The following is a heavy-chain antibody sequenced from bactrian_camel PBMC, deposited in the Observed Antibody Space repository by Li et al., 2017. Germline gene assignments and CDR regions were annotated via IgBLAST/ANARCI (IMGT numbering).Heavy chain of an antibody. V-gene: IGHV3S35*01. CDR2: IYTTDMRT. CDR3: ADEQGERIPCKLPPSYY. Sequence: VQLVESGGGSVQAGGSLTLSCAASGYTATNYCMGWFRQTPGKEREEVSSIYTTDMRTRYADSVRGRFTISQDNARNTAYLQMDSLKPEDTAVYYCADEQGERIPCKLPPSYYWGQGTQVTVS. D-gene: IGHD1*01. J-gene: IGHJ4*01. CDR1: GYTATNYC.